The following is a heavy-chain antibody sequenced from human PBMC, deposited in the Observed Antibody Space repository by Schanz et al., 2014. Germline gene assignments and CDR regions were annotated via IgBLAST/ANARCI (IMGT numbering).Heavy chain of an antibody. CDR3: ARGASRDYFAMDV. CDR1: GFTFSNYW. V-gene: IGHV3-7*01. Sequence: EVQLVESGGGLVQPGGSLRLSCAASGFTFSNYWMSWVRQAPGKGLEWVAYIKHDGSEKYHVDSVKGRFTISRDTAKNTVFLQMNNLRAEDTAVYYCARGASRDYFAMDVWGQGTTVTVSS. J-gene: IGHJ6*02. CDR2: IKHDGSEK.